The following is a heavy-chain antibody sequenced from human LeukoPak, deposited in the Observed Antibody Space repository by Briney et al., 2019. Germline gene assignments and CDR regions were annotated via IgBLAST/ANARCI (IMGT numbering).Heavy chain of an antibody. CDR3: ARLLGDCSGGSCYFFDY. CDR2: SYYSGST. Sequence: KPSETLSLTCTVSGGSISSSNYYWGWIRQPPGKGLEWIGNSYYSGSTYYNPPLKSRVAISVDKSKNQLSLKLSSVTAADTAVYYCARLLGDCSGGSCYFFDYWGQGTLVTVSS. D-gene: IGHD2-15*01. J-gene: IGHJ4*02. V-gene: IGHV4-39*01. CDR1: GGSISSSNYY.